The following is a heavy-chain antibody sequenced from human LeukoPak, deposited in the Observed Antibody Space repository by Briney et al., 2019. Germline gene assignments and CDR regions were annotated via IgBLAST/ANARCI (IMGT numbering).Heavy chain of an antibody. V-gene: IGHV4-30-4*01. CDR2: IYYTGSA. D-gene: IGHD1-1*01. J-gene: IGHJ4*02. CDR3: ARDKDWNDGGIDY. Sequence: SETLSLTCTVSGGSITSGDSFWSWFRQPPGKGLEYFGYIYYTGSAYYNPSLKSRVTISVDTSKNQFSLSLRSVTAADMAVYYCARDKDWNDGGIDYWGQGILVTVSS. CDR1: GGSITSGDSF.